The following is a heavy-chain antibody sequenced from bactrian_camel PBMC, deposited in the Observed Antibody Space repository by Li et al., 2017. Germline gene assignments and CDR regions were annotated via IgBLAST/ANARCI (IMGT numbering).Heavy chain of an antibody. Sequence: QVQLVESGGGLVQPGGSLRLSCAASGFTFTNYWMHWVRQGPGKGLEWVSSIFTGGGGPYYADSVKGRFTLSKDTAKTTVYLQMNNLKPGDTAVYYCAARCHSNAYTSPYGYWGQGTQVTVS. D-gene: IGHD2*01. CDR3: AARCHSNAYTSPYGY. J-gene: IGHJ4*01. CDR2: IFTGGGGP. V-gene: IGHV3S6*01. CDR1: GFTFTNYW.